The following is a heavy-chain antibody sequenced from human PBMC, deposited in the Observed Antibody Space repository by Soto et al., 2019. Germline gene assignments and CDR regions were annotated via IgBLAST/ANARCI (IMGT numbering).Heavy chain of an antibody. CDR3: ARGGRLYDSSGYHPPVY. Sequence: SVKVSCKASGGTFSSYAISWVRQAPGQGLEWMEGIIPIFGTANYAQKFQGRVTITADESTSTAYMELSRLRSEDTAVYYCARGGRLYDSSGYHPPVYWGQGTLVTVSS. CDR2: IIPIFGTA. D-gene: IGHD3-22*01. V-gene: IGHV1-69*13. CDR1: GGTFSSYA. J-gene: IGHJ4*02.